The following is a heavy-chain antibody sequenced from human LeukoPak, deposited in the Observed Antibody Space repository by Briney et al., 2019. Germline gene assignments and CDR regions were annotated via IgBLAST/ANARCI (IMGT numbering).Heavy chain of an antibody. V-gene: IGHV1-8*01. D-gene: IGHD6-19*01. Sequence: ASVKVSCKASGYTFTSHDINWVRQATGQGLEWMGWMNPNSGNTGYAQKFQGRVTMTRNTSISTAYMELSSLRSEDTAVYYCARVRPRWRLIAVAVVLDYWGQGTLVTVSS. CDR3: ARVRPRWRLIAVAVVLDY. CDR2: MNPNSGNT. CDR1: GYTFTSHD. J-gene: IGHJ4*02.